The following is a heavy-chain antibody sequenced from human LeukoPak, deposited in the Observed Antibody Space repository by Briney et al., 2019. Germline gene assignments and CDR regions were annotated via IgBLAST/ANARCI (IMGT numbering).Heavy chain of an antibody. Sequence: ASVKVSCKASGGTFSSYAISWVRQAPGQGLEWMGRIIPILGIANYAQKFQGRVTITADKSTSTAYMELSSLRSEDTAVYYCARGLHYYDSSGYYYDYFDYWGQGTLVTVSS. J-gene: IGHJ4*02. D-gene: IGHD3-22*01. CDR2: IIPILGIA. CDR1: GGTFSSYA. CDR3: ARGLHYYDSSGYYYDYFDY. V-gene: IGHV1-69*04.